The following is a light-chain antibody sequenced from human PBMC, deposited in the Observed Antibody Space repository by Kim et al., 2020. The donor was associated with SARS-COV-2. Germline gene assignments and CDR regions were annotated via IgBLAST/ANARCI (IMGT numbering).Light chain of an antibody. Sequence: GQRITISCSGGSSEIGRNAVNWYQKLPGAAPTHIICGSDQRPSGVPDRFSGSKSGSSASLAISGLQSDDEADYYCSVWDGSLQDVLFGGGTKVTVL. CDR2: GSD. J-gene: IGLJ2*01. CDR1: SSEIGRNA. CDR3: SVWDGSLQDVL. V-gene: IGLV1-44*01.